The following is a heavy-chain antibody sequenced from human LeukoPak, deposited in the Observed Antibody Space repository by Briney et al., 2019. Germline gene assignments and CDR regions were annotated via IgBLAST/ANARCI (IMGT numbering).Heavy chain of an antibody. D-gene: IGHD6-19*01. CDR2: INPDSGDT. CDR1: GYIFTGYY. V-gene: IGHV1-2*06. CDR3: ARDVPLAGVIAVAGKIDY. J-gene: IGHJ4*02. Sequence: ASVKVSCKASGYIFTGYYIHWVRQAPGQGLEWMGRINPDSGDTIFAQRFQGRVTMSRDTSITTAYMEVSRLRPDDTAVYFCARDVPLAGVIAVAGKIDYWGQGTLVTVSS.